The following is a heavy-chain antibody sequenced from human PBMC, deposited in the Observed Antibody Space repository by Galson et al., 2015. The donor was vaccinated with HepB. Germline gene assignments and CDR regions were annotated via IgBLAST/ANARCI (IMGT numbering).Heavy chain of an antibody. Sequence: SVKVSCKASGDMFTGYYIHWVRQTPGQGLEWMGWINPNTGGTKYAQKFQGRVTMTRDTSISTVYMELTRLKSDDTAVYYCAISWATSEFWGQGTLVTVSS. CDR2: INPNTGGT. D-gene: IGHD5-12*01. CDR3: AISWATSEF. CDR1: GDMFTGYY. V-gene: IGHV1-2*02. J-gene: IGHJ4*02.